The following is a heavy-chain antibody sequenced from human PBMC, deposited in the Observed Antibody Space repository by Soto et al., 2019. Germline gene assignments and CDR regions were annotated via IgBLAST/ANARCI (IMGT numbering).Heavy chain of an antibody. Sequence: GGSLRLSCAASGFTFSSYSMIWVRQGPGRGLEWVSYINSTSSTIHYADSVKGRFTISRDNAKNSLYLQMNSLRDEGTAVYYCAREGRVWIIAKKNYYYYGMDVWGQGTTVTVSS. CDR2: INSTSSTI. V-gene: IGHV3-48*02. CDR3: AREGRVWIIAKKNYYYYGMDV. J-gene: IGHJ6*02. D-gene: IGHD3-16*01. CDR1: GFTFSSYS.